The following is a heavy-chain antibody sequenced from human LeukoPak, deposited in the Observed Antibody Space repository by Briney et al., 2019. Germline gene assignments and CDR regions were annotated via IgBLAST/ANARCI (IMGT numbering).Heavy chain of an antibody. Sequence: GRSLRLSCAASGFTFSSYGMHWVRQAPGKGLEWVAVISYDGSNKYYADSVKGRFTISRDNSKNTLYLQMNSLRAEDTAVYYCASRVRSKLSGAFDIWGQGTMVTVSS. CDR3: ASRVRSKLSGAFDI. V-gene: IGHV3-30*03. J-gene: IGHJ3*02. CDR2: ISYDGSNK. D-gene: IGHD3-10*01. CDR1: GFTFSSYG.